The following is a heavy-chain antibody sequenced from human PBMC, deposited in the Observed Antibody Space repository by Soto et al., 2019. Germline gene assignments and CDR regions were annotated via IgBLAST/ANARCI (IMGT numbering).Heavy chain of an antibody. CDR2: IRRNAYGGTT. Sequence: GGSRRLSCTTSGFTFGDYALSWVRQAPGKGLEWVGFIRRNAYGGTTDYAASVKGRLTISRDDSKSIAYLQMNSLRTEDTALYYCTRASSLDFDFWGQGTLVTVS. CDR3: TRASSLDFDF. J-gene: IGHJ4*02. D-gene: IGHD3-16*01. CDR1: GFTFGDYA. V-gene: IGHV3-49*04.